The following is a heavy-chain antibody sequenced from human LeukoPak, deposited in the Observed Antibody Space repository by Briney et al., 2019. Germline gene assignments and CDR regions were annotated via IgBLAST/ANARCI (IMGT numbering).Heavy chain of an antibody. CDR3: ARDPSPVEGDS. CDR1: GGSISSGNW. Sequence: PSETLSLTCDVSGGSISSGNWWSWVRQPPGAGLEWIGGISHTGTTRFNPSLKSRVTISLDKSKNQYSLRLTSVTAADTAMYYCARDPSPVEGDSWGQGILVTVSS. J-gene: IGHJ4*02. D-gene: IGHD3-3*01. CDR2: ISHTGTT. V-gene: IGHV4-4*02.